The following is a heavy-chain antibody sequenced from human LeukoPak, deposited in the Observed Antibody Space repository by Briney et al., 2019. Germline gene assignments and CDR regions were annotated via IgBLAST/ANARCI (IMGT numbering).Heavy chain of an antibody. D-gene: IGHD3-16*01. CDR2: IYYSGST. CDR1: GGSMSSYY. J-gene: IGHJ4*02. V-gene: IGHV4-59*01. CDR3: ARGRYGGLPFDY. Sequence: SETLSLTCTVSGGSMSSYYWSWIRQPPGKGLEWIGYIYYSGSTNYNPSLKSRVTISVDTSKNQFTLKLSSVTAADTAVYYCARGRYGGLPFDYGGQGTRVTVSS.